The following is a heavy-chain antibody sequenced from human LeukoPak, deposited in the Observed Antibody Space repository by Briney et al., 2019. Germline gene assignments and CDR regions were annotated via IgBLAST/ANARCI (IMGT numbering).Heavy chain of an antibody. CDR1: GFTFSSYG. CDR3: AKDGQQLVGGYYYYMDV. CDR2: IRYDGSNK. J-gene: IGHJ6*03. D-gene: IGHD6-13*01. V-gene: IGHV3-30*02. Sequence: GGSLRLSCAASGFTFSSYGMHWVRQAPGKGLEWVAFIRYDGSNKYYADSVKGRFTISRDNSKNTLYLQMNSLRAEDTAVYYCAKDGQQLVGGYYYYMDVWGKGTTVTVSS.